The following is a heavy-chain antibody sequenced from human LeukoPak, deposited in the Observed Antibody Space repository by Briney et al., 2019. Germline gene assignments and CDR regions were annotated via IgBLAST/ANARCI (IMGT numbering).Heavy chain of an antibody. V-gene: IGHV4-59*01. CDR3: ATQWVYDGPYYMDV. J-gene: IGHJ6*03. CDR1: GGSMTSYY. D-gene: IGHD3-22*01. CDR2: IYYTGNT. Sequence: SETLSLTCTVSGGSMTSYYWSWIRQPPGKGLEWIGYIYYTGNTNYNPSLRSRVIISIDTSRNQFSLRLNSVTAADTAVYYCATQWVYDGPYYMDVWGKGTTVTVSS.